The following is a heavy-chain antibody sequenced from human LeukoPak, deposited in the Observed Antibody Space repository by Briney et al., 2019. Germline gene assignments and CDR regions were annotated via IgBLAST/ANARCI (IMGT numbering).Heavy chain of an antibody. CDR2: MNPNSGNT. V-gene: IGHV1-8*02. CDR3: ARSTGEWFDP. D-gene: IGHD3-16*01. Sequence: ASVKVSCKASGYTFTSYGISWVRQAPGQGLEWMGWMNPNSGNTGYAQKFQGRVTMTRNTSISTAYMELSSLRSEDTAVYYCARSTGEWFDPWGQGTLVTVSS. J-gene: IGHJ5*02. CDR1: GYTFTSYG.